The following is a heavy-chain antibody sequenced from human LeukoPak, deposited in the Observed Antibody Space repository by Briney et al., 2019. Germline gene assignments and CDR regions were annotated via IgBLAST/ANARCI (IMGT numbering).Heavy chain of an antibody. V-gene: IGHV1-2*02. D-gene: IGHD1-26*01. CDR2: INPNSGGT. Sequence: ASVKVSCKASGYTFTGYYMHWVRQAPGQGLEWMGWINPNSGGTNYAQKFQGRVTMTRDTSISTAYMGLSRLRSDDTAVYYCAKRTGGGSYLLPDAFDIWGQGTMVTVSS. CDR1: GYTFTGYY. J-gene: IGHJ3*02. CDR3: AKRTGGGSYLLPDAFDI.